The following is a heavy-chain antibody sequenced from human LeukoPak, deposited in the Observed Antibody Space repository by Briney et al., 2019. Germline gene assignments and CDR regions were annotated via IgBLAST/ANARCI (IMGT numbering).Heavy chain of an antibody. Sequence: PGGSLRLSCAASGFTLSTYAMSWVRQTPGKGLEWVAATSSSDAGTYHADSVRGRFTISRDNSKNTLYLQMNSLRAEDAAVYYCAKSVLLWFGEVLYEDYFDSWGQGTLVTVSS. CDR1: GFTLSTYA. V-gene: IGHV3-23*01. J-gene: IGHJ4*02. CDR2: TSSSDAGT. CDR3: AKSVLLWFGEVLYEDYFDS. D-gene: IGHD3-10*01.